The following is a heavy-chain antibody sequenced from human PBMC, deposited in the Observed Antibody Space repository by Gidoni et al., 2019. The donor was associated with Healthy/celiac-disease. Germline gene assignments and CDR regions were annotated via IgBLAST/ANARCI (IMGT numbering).Heavy chain of an antibody. CDR1: GGSISSYY. CDR3: ASNPTPNYYDSSGAFDY. V-gene: IGHV4-59*01. D-gene: IGHD3-22*01. CDR2: IYYSGST. Sequence: QVQLQESGPGLVKPSETLSLTCTVSGGSISSYYWSRLRQPPGKGLEWIGYIYYSGSTNYNPSLKSRVTISVDTSKNQFSLKLSSVTAADTAVYYCASNPTPNYYDSSGAFDYWGQGTLVTVSS. J-gene: IGHJ4*02.